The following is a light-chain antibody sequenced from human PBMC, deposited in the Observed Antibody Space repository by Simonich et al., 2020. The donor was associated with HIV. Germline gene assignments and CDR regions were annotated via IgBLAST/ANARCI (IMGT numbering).Light chain of an antibody. CDR1: QSVLYSSNTNDY. CDR3: QQYYITPHT. V-gene: IGKV4-1*01. J-gene: IGKJ1*01. Sequence: DIVMTQSPDSLAVSLGERATINCKSSQSVLYSSNTNDYLAWYQQKPGQPPNLLIYWASTRESGVPDRFSGSGSETDFTLTISSLQAEDVAVYYCQQYYITPHTFGQGTKVEIK. CDR2: WAS.